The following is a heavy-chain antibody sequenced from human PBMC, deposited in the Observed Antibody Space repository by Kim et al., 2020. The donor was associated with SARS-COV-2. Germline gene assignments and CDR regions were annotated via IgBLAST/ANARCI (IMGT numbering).Heavy chain of an antibody. V-gene: IGHV4-4*02. Sequence: SETLFLTCAVSGGSISSSNWWSWVRQPPGKGLEWIGEIYHSGSTNYNPSLKSRVTISVDKSKNQFSLKLSSVTAADTAVYYCARVTGITMIVVVITSGAFDIWGQGTMVTVSS. J-gene: IGHJ3*02. CDR1: GGSISSSNW. D-gene: IGHD3-22*01. CDR3: ARVTGITMIVVVITSGAFDI. CDR2: IYHSGST.